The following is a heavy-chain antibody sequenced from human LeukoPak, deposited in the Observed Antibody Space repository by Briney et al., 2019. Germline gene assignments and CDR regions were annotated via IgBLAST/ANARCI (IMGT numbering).Heavy chain of an antibody. CDR2: INHSGST. D-gene: IGHD2-21*02. J-gene: IGHJ4*02. CDR3: AGLVEVTAISSDY. Sequence: NPSETLSLACAVYGGSFSGYYWSWIRQPPGKGLEWIGEINHSGSTNYNPSLKSRVTISVDTSKNQFSLKLSSVTAADTAVYYCAGLVEVTAISSDYWGQGTLVTVSS. CDR1: GGSFSGYY. V-gene: IGHV4-34*01.